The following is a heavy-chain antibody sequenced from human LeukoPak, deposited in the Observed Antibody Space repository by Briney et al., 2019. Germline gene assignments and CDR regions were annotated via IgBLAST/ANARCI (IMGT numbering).Heavy chain of an antibody. CDR1: GYTFSGSF. J-gene: IGHJ6*02. Sequence: ASVKVSCKASGYTFSGSFIHWVRQAPGQGLEWMGRMNPTDGGAIYAQDFQGRFTMTRDTSISTDYMELSRLRSDDTAVYYCARDGSGGSYYYYGMDVWGQGATVTVSS. D-gene: IGHD1-26*01. CDR3: ARDGSGGSYYYYGMDV. CDR2: MNPTDGGA. V-gene: IGHV1-2*06.